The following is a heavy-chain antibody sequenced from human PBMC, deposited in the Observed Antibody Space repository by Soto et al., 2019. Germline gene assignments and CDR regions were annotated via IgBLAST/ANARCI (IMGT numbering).Heavy chain of an antibody. Sequence: SETVSLTCTVSWGSISSYYLSWIRQPPGKRLELFGYIYCSXSINYNPSLKSRVTISVYTSKTQFSLKLISVTAADTAVYYCARVVAVAGTRGYYYYGMDVGGQGTTVTVSS. CDR1: WGSISSYY. CDR3: ARVVAVAGTRGYYYYGMDV. D-gene: IGHD6-19*01. V-gene: IGHV4-59*01. CDR2: IYCSXSI. J-gene: IGHJ6*02.